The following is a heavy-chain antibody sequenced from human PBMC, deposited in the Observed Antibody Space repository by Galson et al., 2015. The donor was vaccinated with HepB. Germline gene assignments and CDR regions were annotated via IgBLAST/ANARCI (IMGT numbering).Heavy chain of an antibody. Sequence: SLRLSCAASGFTFSRYGMHWVRQAPGKGLEWVAVIWYDGSNKYYADSVKGRFTISRDNSKNTLYLQMNSLRAEDTAVYYCARGGTTANAFDIWGQGTMVTVSS. CDR3: ARGGTTANAFDI. J-gene: IGHJ3*02. D-gene: IGHD4-11*01. CDR2: IWYDGSNK. V-gene: IGHV3-33*01. CDR1: GFTFSRYG.